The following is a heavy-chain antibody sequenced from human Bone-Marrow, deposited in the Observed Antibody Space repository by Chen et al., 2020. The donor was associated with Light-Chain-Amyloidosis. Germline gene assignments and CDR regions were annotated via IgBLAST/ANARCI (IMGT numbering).Heavy chain of an antibody. D-gene: IGHD3-22*01. CDR1: GGSISSSGYY. Sequence: QLQLQESGPGLVKPSESLSLTCTVSGGSISSSGYYWAWIRQPPGNGLEWIGTIYYSVSTQYNPSLESRVTMSVNTSKNQFSLKLSSVTAADTAIYYCARWLRFDSRGYPFDYWGQGTLVTVSS. CDR2: IYYSVST. J-gene: IGHJ4*02. CDR3: ARWLRFDSRGYPFDY. V-gene: IGHV4-39*01.